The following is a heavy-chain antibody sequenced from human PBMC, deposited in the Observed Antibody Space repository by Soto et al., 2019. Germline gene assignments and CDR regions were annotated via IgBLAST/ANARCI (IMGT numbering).Heavy chain of an antibody. CDR1: GFTFSNYA. CDR3: AKAQREGLIAAAPNAFDF. J-gene: IGHJ3*01. D-gene: IGHD2-15*01. CDR2: ISGSGSST. Sequence: PGGSLRLSCAASGFTFSNYAMSWVRQAPGKGLEWVSGISGSGSSTYYADSVKGRFTISRDNSKNTLYLQMNSLRAEDTAVYYCAKAQREGLIAAAPNAFDFRGQAIIVTVSS. V-gene: IGHV3-23*01.